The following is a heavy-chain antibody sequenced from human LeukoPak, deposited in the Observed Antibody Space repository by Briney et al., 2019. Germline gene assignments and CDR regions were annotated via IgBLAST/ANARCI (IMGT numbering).Heavy chain of an antibody. CDR3: ARALYRGFDY. V-gene: IGHV3-21*01. CDR1: GFTFGTYA. J-gene: IGHJ4*02. CDR2: ISSSSSYI. D-gene: IGHD2-8*01. Sequence: PGGALRLSFAASGFTFGTYAMSWVRQAPGKGLAWVSSISSSSSYIYLADSVKGRFTISIDNAKKELSLSMNSLRAEDTAVYYCARALYRGFDYWGQGTLVTVSS.